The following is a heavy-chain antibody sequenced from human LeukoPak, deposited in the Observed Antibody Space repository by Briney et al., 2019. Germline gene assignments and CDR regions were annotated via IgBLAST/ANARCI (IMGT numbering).Heavy chain of an antibody. CDR1: GFTFSSYW. Sequence: GGSLRLSCAASGFTFSSYWMSWVRQAPGKGLEWVANIKQDGSEKYYVDSVKGRFTISRDNAKNSLYLQMNSLRAEDTAVYYCARFSSEGSYYFDYWGQGTLVTVSS. V-gene: IGHV3-7*01. CDR3: ARFSSEGSYYFDY. D-gene: IGHD6-25*01. J-gene: IGHJ4*02. CDR2: IKQDGSEK.